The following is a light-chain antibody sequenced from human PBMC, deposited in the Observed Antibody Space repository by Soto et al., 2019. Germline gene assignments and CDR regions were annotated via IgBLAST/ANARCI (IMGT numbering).Light chain of an antibody. J-gene: IGKJ5*01. V-gene: IGKV1-9*01. CDR2: AGS. CDR3: QQLDSSLSII. Sequence: IQLTQSPSSLSASVVDSVTITCRASQGLSGYLAWYQQKPGEAPRLLMYAGSTLQSGVPSRFSGGGSGTDFTLTVSSLQPEDFATYYCQQLDSSLSIIFGQGTRLENK. CDR1: QGLSGY.